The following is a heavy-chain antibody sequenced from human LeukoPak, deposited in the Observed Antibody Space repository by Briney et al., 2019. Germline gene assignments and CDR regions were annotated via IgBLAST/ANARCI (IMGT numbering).Heavy chain of an antibody. CDR2: IDHRGTA. J-gene: IGHJ4*02. CDR3: AVGITIFGVAASFDS. D-gene: IGHD3-3*01. V-gene: IGHV4-34*01. Sequence: KPSETLSLTCAVYGASYNAYYWSWIRQPPGKGLEWIGDIDHRGTATYNPSLKSRLTISADASKNQFSPKLNSVTDADTAVYYCAVGITIFGVAASFDSWGQGNLVIASS. CDR1: GASYNAYY.